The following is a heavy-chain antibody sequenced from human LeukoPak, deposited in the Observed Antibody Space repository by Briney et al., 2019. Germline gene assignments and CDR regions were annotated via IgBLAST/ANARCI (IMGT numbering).Heavy chain of an antibody. CDR1: VDSISGYY. CDR2: MYYSGNT. CDR3: ARGKYYFDY. J-gene: IGHJ4*02. V-gene: IGHV4-59*01. Sequence: SETLSLTCTVSVDSISGYYWSWIRQPPGKGLEWIGYMYYSGNTNYNPSLKSRLTTSLDTSKNQFSLKLSSVTTADTAVYYCARGKYYFDYWGQGTLVTVSS.